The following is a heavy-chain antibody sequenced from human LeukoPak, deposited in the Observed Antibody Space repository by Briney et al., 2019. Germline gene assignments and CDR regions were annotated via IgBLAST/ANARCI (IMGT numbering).Heavy chain of an antibody. CDR1: GFTFDDYA. V-gene: IGHV3-9*01. CDR2: ISWNSGSI. Sequence: GGSLRLSCAASGFTFDDYAMHWVRQAPGKGLEWVSGISWNSGSIGYADSVKGRFTISRDNAKNSLYLQMNSLRAEDTALYYCAKDLEWELRGWGFDYWGRGTLVTVSS. D-gene: IGHD1-26*01. CDR3: AKDLEWELRGWGFDY. J-gene: IGHJ4*02.